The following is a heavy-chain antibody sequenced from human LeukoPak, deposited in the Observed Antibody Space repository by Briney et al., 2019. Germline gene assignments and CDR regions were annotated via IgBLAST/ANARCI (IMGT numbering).Heavy chain of an antibody. Sequence: PGRSLRLSCAASGFTFSSYWMHWVRQAAGEGLVWVSRINPDGGITTYADTVKGRFTISRDNAKSTLYLQMNSLRAEDTAVYYCAWDLTGPFDYWGQGTLVTVSS. CDR2: INPDGGIT. CDR3: AWDLTGPFDY. CDR1: GFTFSSYW. J-gene: IGHJ4*02. D-gene: IGHD7-27*01. V-gene: IGHV3-74*01.